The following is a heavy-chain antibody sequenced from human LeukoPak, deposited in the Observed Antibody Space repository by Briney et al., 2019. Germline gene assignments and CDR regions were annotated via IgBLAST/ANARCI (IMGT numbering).Heavy chain of an antibody. D-gene: IGHD2-21*01. CDR3: ASLGDSLDY. V-gene: IGHV3-64*01. Sequence: GGSLRLSCAASGFTFSSYAMHWVRRAPGKGLEYVSAISSNGGSTYYANSVKGRFTISRDNSKNTLYLQMGSLRAEDMAVYYCASLGDSLDYWGQGTLVTVSS. CDR2: ISSNGGST. CDR1: GFTFSSYA. J-gene: IGHJ4*02.